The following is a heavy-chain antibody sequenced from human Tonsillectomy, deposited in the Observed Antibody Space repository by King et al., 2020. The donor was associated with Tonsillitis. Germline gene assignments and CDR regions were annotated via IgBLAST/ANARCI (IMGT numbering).Heavy chain of an antibody. D-gene: IGHD3-10*01. CDR2: ISGLGGTS. Sequence: QLVQSGGGLVQPGGSLRLSCVASGFTFGSYSMTWVRQAPGQGLEWVAAISGLGGTSWHADSVKGRFSISIDNSKSTLYLQMNGLRAADTALYYCAKHAGRGPGSYWGQGTLVSV. CDR3: AKHAGRGPGSY. V-gene: IGHV3-23*04. CDR1: GFTFGSYS. J-gene: IGHJ4*02.